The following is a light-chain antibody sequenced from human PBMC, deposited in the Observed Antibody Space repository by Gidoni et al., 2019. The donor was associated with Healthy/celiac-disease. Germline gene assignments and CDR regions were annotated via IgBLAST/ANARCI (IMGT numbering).Light chain of an antibody. J-gene: IGKJ3*01. V-gene: IGKV4-1*01. CDR1: QSVLYSSNNKNY. CDR2: WAS. Sequence: DIVMTQSPDSLAVSLGERATINCKSSQSVLYSSNNKNYLAWYQQKPGQPPKLLIYWASTRESRVPDRFSGSGSGTDFTLTISSLQAEDVAVYYCQQYYSTPPTFXPXTKVDIK. CDR3: QQYYSTPPT.